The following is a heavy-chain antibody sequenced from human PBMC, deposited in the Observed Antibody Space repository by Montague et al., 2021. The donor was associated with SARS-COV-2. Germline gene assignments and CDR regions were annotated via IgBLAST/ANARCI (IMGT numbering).Heavy chain of an antibody. CDR1: GFTFSDYY. J-gene: IGHJ6*02. V-gene: IGHV3-11*01. D-gene: IGHD1-14*01. CDR3: ATNQHYYYYYGMDV. CDR2: ISSSGSTI. Sequence: SRSLSLAASGFTFSDYYMSWIRQAPGKGLEWVSYISSSGSTIYYSDSVKGRFTISRDNAKNSLYLQMNSLRAEDTAVYYCATNQHYYYYYGMDVWGQGTTVTVSS.